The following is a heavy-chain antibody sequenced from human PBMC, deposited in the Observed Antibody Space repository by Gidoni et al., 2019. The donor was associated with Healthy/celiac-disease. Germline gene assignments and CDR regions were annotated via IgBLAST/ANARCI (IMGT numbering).Heavy chain of an antibody. Sequence: EVQLVESGGGVVRPGGSVRLSCAASGVTFDDYGMSWVRQGQGKGLEWVSGINWNGGSTGYADSVKGRFTISRDNAKNSLYLQMNSLRAEDTALYHCARDTGYGDYHGWFDPWGQGTLVTVSS. J-gene: IGHJ5*02. CDR1: GVTFDDYG. V-gene: IGHV3-20*01. CDR3: ARDTGYGDYHGWFDP. CDR2: INWNGGST. D-gene: IGHD4-17*01.